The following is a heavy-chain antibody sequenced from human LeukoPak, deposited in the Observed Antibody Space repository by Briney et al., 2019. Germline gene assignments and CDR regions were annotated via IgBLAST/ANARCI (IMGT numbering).Heavy chain of an antibody. D-gene: IGHD6-19*01. J-gene: IGHJ4*02. CDR1: GFTFKNYG. V-gene: IGHV3-30*02. CDR2: IRYDGSDK. Sequence: GGSLRLSCAASGFTFKNYGMHWVRQAPGKGLEWVAFIRYDGSDKYYADFVKGRFTISRDNSENTLYLQMNSLRPEDTAVYYCAKSIAVAGLAGGRTFDYWGQGTLVTVSS. CDR3: AKSIAVAGLAGGRTFDY.